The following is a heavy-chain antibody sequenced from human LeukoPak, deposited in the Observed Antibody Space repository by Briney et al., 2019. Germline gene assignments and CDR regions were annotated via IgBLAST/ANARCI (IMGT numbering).Heavy chain of an antibody. Sequence: GGSLRLSCAASGFTFSSFPMSWVRQAPGKGLEWVSPISAGAGTTYYADSVKGRFTISRDNPKNTLYLQMNSLRAEDTAVYYCAKDRGYWGQGTLVTVSS. CDR1: GFTFSSFP. J-gene: IGHJ4*02. V-gene: IGHV3-23*01. CDR3: AKDRGY. CDR2: ISAGAGTT.